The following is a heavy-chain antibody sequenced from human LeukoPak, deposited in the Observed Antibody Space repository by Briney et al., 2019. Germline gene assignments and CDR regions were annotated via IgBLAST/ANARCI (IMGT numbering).Heavy chain of an antibody. D-gene: IGHD3-9*01. V-gene: IGHV1-18*01. CDR3: ARDPGDILTGYPPFDY. CDR2: ISAYNGNT. J-gene: IGHJ4*02. CDR1: GYTFTSYG. Sequence: GASVKVSCKASGYTFTSYGISWVRQAPGQGLEWMGWISAYNGNTNYAQKLQGRVTMTTDTSTNTAYMELRSLRSDDTAVYYCARDPGDILTGYPPFDYWGQGTLVTVSS.